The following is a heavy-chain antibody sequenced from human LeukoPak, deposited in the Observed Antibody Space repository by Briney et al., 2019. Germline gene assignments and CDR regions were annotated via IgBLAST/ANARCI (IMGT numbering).Heavy chain of an antibody. CDR3: ARDGYYDSSGYYSVQH. D-gene: IGHD3-22*01. CDR2: IIPIFGTA. V-gene: IGHV1-69*13. Sequence: GASVKVSCKASGYTFTSYYMHWVRQAPGQGLEWMGGIIPIFGTANYAQKFQGRVTITADESTSTAYMELSSLRSEDTAVYYCARDGYYDSSGYYSVQHWGQGTLVTVSS. J-gene: IGHJ1*01. CDR1: GYTFTSYY.